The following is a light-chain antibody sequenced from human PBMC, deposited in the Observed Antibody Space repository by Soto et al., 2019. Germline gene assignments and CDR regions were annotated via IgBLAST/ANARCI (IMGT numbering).Light chain of an antibody. Sequence: DIQMTQSPSTLSASVGDRVTITCRASQSISTWLAWYQQKPGKAPQLLIYDASSLEGGVPSRFSGSGSGTGFTLTISSLQPDDFATYYCQQYSSDLFSFGGGTKV. CDR1: QSISTW. CDR2: DAS. CDR3: QQYSSDLFS. J-gene: IGKJ4*01. V-gene: IGKV1-5*01.